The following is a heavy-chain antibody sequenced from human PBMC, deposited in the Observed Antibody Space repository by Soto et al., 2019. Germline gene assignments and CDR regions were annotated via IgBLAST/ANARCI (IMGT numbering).Heavy chain of an antibody. D-gene: IGHD1-26*01. CDR1: GYFFTNYY. J-gene: IGHJ6*02. CDR3: ASTTEATLDV. Sequence: QVRLVQSGAEVKKPGASLKVSCKGSGYFFTNYYIHWVRQAPRLGLEWLGIIDPGTGTTNYAQKFQGRITMTGDTSTSTVYMALSSLRSEDAAVYYCASTTEATLDVWGQGTTVTVSS. CDR2: IDPGTGTT. V-gene: IGHV1-46*01.